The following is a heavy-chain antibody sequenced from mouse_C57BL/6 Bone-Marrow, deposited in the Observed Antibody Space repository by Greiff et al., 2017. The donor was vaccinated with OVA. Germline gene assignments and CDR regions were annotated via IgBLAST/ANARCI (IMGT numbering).Heavy chain of an antibody. V-gene: IGHV2-5*01. Sequence: QVQLQQSGPGLVQPSQSLSITCTVSGFSLTSYGVHWVRQSPGKGLEWLGVIWRGGSTDYNASFMSRLSNTQDNSKSQVFFQMNSLQAADTAIYYCAKNGAWFADWGQGTLVTVSA. CDR3: AKNGAWFAD. CDR2: IWRGGST. CDR1: GFSLTSYG. J-gene: IGHJ3*01.